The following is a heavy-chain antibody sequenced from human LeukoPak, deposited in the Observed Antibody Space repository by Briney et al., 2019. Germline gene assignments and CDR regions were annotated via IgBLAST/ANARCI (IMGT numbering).Heavy chain of an antibody. CDR3: ARAQSGSQGSLGYFDY. CDR2: ISGSGGST. J-gene: IGHJ4*02. CDR1: GLTFSSYA. D-gene: IGHD1-26*01. Sequence: PGGSLRLSCAASGLTFSSYAMSWVRQAPGKGLEWVSAISGSGGSTYYADSVKGRFTISRDNAKNSLYLEMYSLRAEDTAVYYCARAQSGSQGSLGYFDYWGQGTLVTVSS. V-gene: IGHV3-23*01.